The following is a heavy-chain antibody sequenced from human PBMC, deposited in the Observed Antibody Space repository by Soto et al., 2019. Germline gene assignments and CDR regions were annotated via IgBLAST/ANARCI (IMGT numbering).Heavy chain of an antibody. D-gene: IGHD4-4*01. V-gene: IGHV3-23*01. CDR2: ISGSGGST. J-gene: IGHJ4*02. CDR1: GFTFTIYE. CDR3: ARDRGYGGNYVFDF. Sequence: GSMRLSCAASGFTFTIYEMSGVRQAPGKGLEWVSAISGSGGSTYYADSVKGRFTISRDNSKNTVFLQMNTLRAEDTATYYCARDRGYGGNYVFDFWGLGTLVTVSS.